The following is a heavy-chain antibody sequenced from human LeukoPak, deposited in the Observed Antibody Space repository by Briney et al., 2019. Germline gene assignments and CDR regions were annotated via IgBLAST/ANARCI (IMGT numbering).Heavy chain of an antibody. CDR1: GGSFSGYY. Sequence: SETLSLTCAVYGGSFSGYYWSWIRQPPGKGLEWIGEINHSGSANYNPSLKSRVTTSVDTSKNQFSLKLSSVTAADTAVYYCARAGSYYYYYYGMDVWGQGTTVTVSS. CDR3: ARAGSYYYYYYGMDV. CDR2: INHSGSA. D-gene: IGHD3-16*02. J-gene: IGHJ6*02. V-gene: IGHV4-34*01.